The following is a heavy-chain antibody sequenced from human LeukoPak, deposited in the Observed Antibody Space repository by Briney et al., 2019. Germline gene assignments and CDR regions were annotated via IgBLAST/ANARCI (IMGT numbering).Heavy chain of an antibody. CDR2: IIPILGIA. J-gene: IGHJ6*03. CDR1: GGTFSSYA. V-gene: IGHV1-69*04. D-gene: IGHD3-3*01. CDR3: ARTTYYDFWSYYYYYMDV. Sequence: GASVKVSCKASGGTFSSYAISWVRQAPGQGLEWMGRIIPILGIANYAQKFQGRVTITADKSTSTAYMELRSLRSDDTAVYYCARTTYYDFWSYYYYYMDVWGKGTTVTVSS.